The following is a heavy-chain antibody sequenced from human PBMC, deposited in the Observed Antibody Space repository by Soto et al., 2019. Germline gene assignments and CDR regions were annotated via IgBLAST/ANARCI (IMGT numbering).Heavy chain of an antibody. J-gene: IGHJ6*02. Sequence: SLRLSCAASGFTFSSYGMHWVRQAPGKGLEWVAVIWYDGSNKYYADSVKGRFTISRDNSKNTLYLQMNSLRAEDTAVYYCAGDIIDIVVVPAAILVYYYGMDVWGQGTTVTVSS. CDR3: AGDIIDIVVVPAAILVYYYGMDV. CDR2: IWYDGSNK. V-gene: IGHV3-33*01. CDR1: GFTFSSYG. D-gene: IGHD2-2*02.